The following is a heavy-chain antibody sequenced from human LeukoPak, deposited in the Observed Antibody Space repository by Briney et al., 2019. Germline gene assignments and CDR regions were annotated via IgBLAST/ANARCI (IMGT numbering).Heavy chain of an antibody. CDR1: GFTFSSYW. J-gene: IGHJ4*02. Sequence: GGSLRLSCVASGFTFSSYWVHWVRQAPGKGLVWVSRIKIDGSGTGYAECVKGRFTISRDNAKNILYRQMNSLRADDTAVYCCARDSTVSDFDYWGQGTLVTVSS. CDR3: ARDSTVSDFDY. CDR2: IKIDGSGT. D-gene: IGHD4-17*01. V-gene: IGHV3-74*01.